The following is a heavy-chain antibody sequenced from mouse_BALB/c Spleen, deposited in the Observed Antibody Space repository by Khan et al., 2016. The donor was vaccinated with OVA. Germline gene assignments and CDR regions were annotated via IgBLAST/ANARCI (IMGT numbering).Heavy chain of an antibody. J-gene: IGHJ4*01. CDR3: ARSYGSWAMDY. V-gene: IGHV3-8*02. D-gene: IGHD1-1*01. CDR2: ITYSGNT. Sequence: EVQLQASGPSLVKPSQTLSLTCSVTGDSITSGFWNWIRKFPGNKFEYLGYITYSGNTYSNPSLKSRISITRDTSKSQYYLQLNSVTTEDTATYYCARSYGSWAMDYWGQGTSVTVSS. CDR1: GDSITSGF.